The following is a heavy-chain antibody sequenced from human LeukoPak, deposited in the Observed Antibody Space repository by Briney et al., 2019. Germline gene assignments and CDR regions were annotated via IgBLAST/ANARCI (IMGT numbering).Heavy chain of an antibody. CDR1: GFTFSSYW. D-gene: IGHD7-27*01. V-gene: IGHV3-7*01. CDR2: IKQDGSEK. CDR3: ARIGKLGIGQGAFDI. Sequence: PGGSLRLSCAASGFTFSSYWMSWVRQAPGKGLEWVANIKQDGSEKYYVGSVKGRFTISRDNAKNSLYLQMNSLRAEDTAVYYCARIGKLGIGQGAFDIWGQGTMVTVSS. J-gene: IGHJ3*02.